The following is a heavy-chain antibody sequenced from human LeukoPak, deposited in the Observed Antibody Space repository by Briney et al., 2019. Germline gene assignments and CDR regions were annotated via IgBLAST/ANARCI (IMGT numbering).Heavy chain of an antibody. D-gene: IGHD3-22*01. Sequence: PGRSLRLSCAASGFTFSSYAMHWVRQAPGKGLEWVAVISYDGSNKYYADSVKGRFTISRDSSKNTLYLQMNSLRAEDTAVYYCARGANYYYDSSGYYGYFDYWGQGTLVTVSS. J-gene: IGHJ4*02. CDR3: ARGANYYYDSSGYYGYFDY. CDR2: ISYDGSNK. V-gene: IGHV3-30-3*01. CDR1: GFTFSSYA.